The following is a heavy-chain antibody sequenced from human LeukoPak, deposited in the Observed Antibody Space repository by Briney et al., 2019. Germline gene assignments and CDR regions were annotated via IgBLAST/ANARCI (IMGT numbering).Heavy chain of an antibody. CDR1: GYSISSGYY. CDR2: IYHSGST. D-gene: IGHD4-17*01. J-gene: IGHJ3*02. CDR3: ARRNGDYGDAFDI. Sequence: SETLSLTCAVSGYSISSGYYWGWIRQPPGKGLEWIGSIYHSGSTYYNPSLKSRVTISVDTSKNQFSLTLSSVTAADTAVYYCARRNGDYGDAFDIWGQGTMVTVSS. V-gene: IGHV4-38-2*01.